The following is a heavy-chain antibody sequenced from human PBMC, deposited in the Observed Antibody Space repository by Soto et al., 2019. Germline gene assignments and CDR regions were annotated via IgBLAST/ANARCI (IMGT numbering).Heavy chain of an antibody. CDR1: GGSIDSSNW. Sequence: QVQLQESGPGLVKPSGTLSLTCAVSGGSIDSSNWWGCVRQSPGKGLEWIGEIFHSGSTSYNPSLKSRVTMSVDKSKKQFSLMLSSVTAADTAVYYCARVGSLRGVIDATIFYWGQGVLVTVSS. D-gene: IGHD3-10*01. V-gene: IGHV4-4*02. J-gene: IGHJ4*02. CDR3: ARVGSLRGVIDATIFY. CDR2: IFHSGST.